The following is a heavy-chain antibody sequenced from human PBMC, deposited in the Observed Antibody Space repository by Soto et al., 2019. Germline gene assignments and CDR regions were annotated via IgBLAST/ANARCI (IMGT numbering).Heavy chain of an antibody. CDR1: GYTFTGYY. J-gene: IGHJ4*02. CDR3: VREEEVLRGVVSLAY. V-gene: IGHV1-2*02. Sequence: QVQLVQSGAEVKKPGASVKVSCKASGYTFTGYYIHWVRQAPGQGLEWMGWINPNSGSTNYAQKFQGRVTMTTDTPTSTAYMELRSLRSDDTAVYYCVREEEVLRGVVSLAYWGQGTLVTVSS. D-gene: IGHD3-10*01. CDR2: INPNSGST.